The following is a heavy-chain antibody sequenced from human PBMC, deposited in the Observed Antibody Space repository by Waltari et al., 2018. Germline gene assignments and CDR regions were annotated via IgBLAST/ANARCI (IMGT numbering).Heavy chain of an antibody. Sequence: QVQLAQSGAEVRSPGSSVTISCTASGLSLGGYTSRWVRQAPGQGLEWMGGFIPLAGSQIYTQKFQGRLTITADESTRTTVMELRNVKYEDTAVYFCARGYRYDSSERFYLDYWGQGSPVIVS. CDR1: GLSLGGYT. J-gene: IGHJ4*02. CDR2: FIPLAGSQ. CDR3: ARGYRYDSSERFYLDY. V-gene: IGHV1-69*12. D-gene: IGHD3-22*01.